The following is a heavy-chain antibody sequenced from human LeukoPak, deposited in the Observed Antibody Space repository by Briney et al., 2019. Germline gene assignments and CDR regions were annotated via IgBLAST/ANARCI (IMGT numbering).Heavy chain of an antibody. D-gene: IGHD3-10*01. CDR2: IYTSGST. V-gene: IGHV4-4*09. Sequence: PSETLSLTCTVSGGSISGYYWSWIRQPPGKGLEWIGYIYTSGSTNYNPSLKSRVTISVDTSKNQFSLKLSTVTAADTAVYYCARNNYYGSGSYYNPDYYYYFYMDVWGKGTTVTVSS. CDR1: GGSISGYY. CDR3: ARNNYYGSGSYYNPDYYYYFYMDV. J-gene: IGHJ6*03.